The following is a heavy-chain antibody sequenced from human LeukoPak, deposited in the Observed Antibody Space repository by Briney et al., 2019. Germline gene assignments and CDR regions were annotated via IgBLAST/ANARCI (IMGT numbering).Heavy chain of an antibody. V-gene: IGHV3-74*01. CDR3: TFSSYGDHVGVDAFDM. Sequence: GGSLRLSCAASGFTFSSYWMHWVRQAPGKGLVWGSRINAYGSSTNYADSVKGRFTISRDNAKNTVYLQMNSLSAEDTAMYYCTFSSYGDHVGVDAFDMWGQGTVVTVSS. D-gene: IGHD4-17*01. J-gene: IGHJ3*02. CDR2: INAYGSST. CDR1: GFTFSSYW.